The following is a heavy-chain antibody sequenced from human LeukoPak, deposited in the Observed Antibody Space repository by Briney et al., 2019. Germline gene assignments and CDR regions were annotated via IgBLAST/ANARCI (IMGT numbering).Heavy chain of an antibody. J-gene: IGHJ4*02. CDR3: ARDPPVCTTSCLDY. D-gene: IGHD2-2*01. Sequence: GGSLRLSCAASGFTVSSNYMSWVRQAPGKGLEGVSVLYSGGNTYYADSVKGRFTISRDNSKNTLYLQMNSLRAEDTAVYYCARDPPVCTTSCLDYWGQGTLVTVSS. CDR1: GFTVSSNY. V-gene: IGHV3-53*01. CDR2: LYSGGNT.